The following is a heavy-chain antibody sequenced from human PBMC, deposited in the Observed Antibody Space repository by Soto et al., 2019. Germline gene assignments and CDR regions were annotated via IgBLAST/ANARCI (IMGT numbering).Heavy chain of an antibody. J-gene: IGHJ4*02. CDR3: ARDYSTTAPFDY. D-gene: IGHD2-21*01. CDR2: IWYDGSNI. CDR1: GFTFSRYG. Sequence: GGSLRLSCAASGFTFSRYGMHWVRQAPGRGLEWVAVIWYDGSNIYYADSVKGRFTISRDNSKDTLYLEMNSLRAEDTAVYYCARDYSTTAPFDYWGQGTLVTVSS. V-gene: IGHV3-33*01.